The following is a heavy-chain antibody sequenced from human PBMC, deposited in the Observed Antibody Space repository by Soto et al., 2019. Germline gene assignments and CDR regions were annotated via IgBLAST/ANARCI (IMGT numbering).Heavy chain of an antibody. J-gene: IGHJ4*02. V-gene: IGHV4-31*03. CDR1: GASIRTGGYD. Sequence: PSDPLPRTYTVSGASIRTGGYDWRWMRQPPGKGLEWIGYIYYSGSTYYNPSLKSRVAISVDTSKNQFSLKLSSVTAADTAVYYCARSHLYYDSSGYPDYWGQGTLVTVS. CDR3: ARSHLYYDSSGYPDY. D-gene: IGHD3-22*01. CDR2: IYYSGST.